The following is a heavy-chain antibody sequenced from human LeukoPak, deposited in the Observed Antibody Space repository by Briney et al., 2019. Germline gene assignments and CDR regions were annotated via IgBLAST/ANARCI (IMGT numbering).Heavy chain of an antibody. CDR2: ISWGASST. D-gene: IGHD7-27*01. V-gene: IGHV3-20*04. Sequence: AGGSLRLSCAASGFTFSTYGMTWVRQAPGKGLEWVSAISWGASSTYYADSVKGRFTISRDNAKNSSYLQINMLRSEDTAADYCVRDWAWGAGEYCDNWGQGTLVTVSS. CDR1: GFTFSTYG. J-gene: IGHJ4*02. CDR3: VRDWAWGAGEYCDN.